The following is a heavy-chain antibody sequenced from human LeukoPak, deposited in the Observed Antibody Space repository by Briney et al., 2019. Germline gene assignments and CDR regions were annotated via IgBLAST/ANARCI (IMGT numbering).Heavy chain of an antibody. CDR3: AKGNWRYFDY. Sequence: GGSLRLSCAASGFTFSSYEMNWVRQAPGKGLEWVSYISSSGSTIYYADSVKGQFTISRDNAKNSLYLQMNSLRAEDTAVYYCAKGNWRYFDYWGQGTLVTVSS. J-gene: IGHJ4*02. CDR1: GFTFSSYE. CDR2: ISSSGSTI. D-gene: IGHD1-1*01. V-gene: IGHV3-48*03.